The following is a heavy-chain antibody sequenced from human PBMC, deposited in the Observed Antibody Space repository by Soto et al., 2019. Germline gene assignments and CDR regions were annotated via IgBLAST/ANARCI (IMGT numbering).Heavy chain of an antibody. CDR2: IWYDGSNK. D-gene: IGHD3-3*01. V-gene: IGHV3-33*01. Sequence: QVQLVESGGGVVQPGRSLRLSCAASGFTFSSYGMHWVRQAPGKGLEWGAVIWYDGSNKYYADSVKGRFTISRDNSKXXXXXXXXXXXXXXXXXXXXXXXXXXXXXXWSYWGQGTLVTVSS. CDR3: XXXXXXXXXXWSY. J-gene: IGHJ4*02. CDR1: GFTFSSYG.